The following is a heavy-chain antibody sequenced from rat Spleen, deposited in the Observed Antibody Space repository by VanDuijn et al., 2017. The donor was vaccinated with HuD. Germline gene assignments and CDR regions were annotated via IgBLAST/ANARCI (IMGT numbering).Heavy chain of an antibody. V-gene: IGHV2-13*01. CDR3: TSPFRWFAY. CDR1: GFSLSSYG. J-gene: IGHJ3*01. Sequence: QVQLKESGPGLVQPSQTLSLTCPVSGFSLSSYGVIWVRQPPGKGLEWMGVIWGNGNANYNSALKSRLSISRDTSKSQVFLKMNSLQTEDTAIYFCTSPFRWFAYWGQGTLVTVSS. CDR2: IWGNGNA.